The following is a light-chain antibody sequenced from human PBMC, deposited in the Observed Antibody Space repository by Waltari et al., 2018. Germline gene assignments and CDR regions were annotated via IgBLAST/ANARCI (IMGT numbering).Light chain of an antibody. CDR1: SSDVGGYNY. CDR3: SSYTSSSTL. J-gene: IGLJ1*01. Sequence: QSALTQPASVSGSPGQSITISCTGTSSDVGGYNYVSWYQQHPGKAPKLMIYDVSNRHSGVSNRFSGTKSVNTASLTISGLQAEDEADYYCSSYTSSSTLFGTGTKVTVL. CDR2: DVS. V-gene: IGLV2-14*03.